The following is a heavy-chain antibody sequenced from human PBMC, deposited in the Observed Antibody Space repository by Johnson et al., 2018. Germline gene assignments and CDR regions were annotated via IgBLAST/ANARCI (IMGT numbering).Heavy chain of an antibody. CDR3: ARDQYSSSSPLVYDILATGLDV. D-gene: IGHD6-6*01. Sequence: VQLVESGGGVVQPGRSLRLSCAASGFTFSSYAMYWVRQAPGKGLEWVAVISYDGSNKYYADSVKGRFSISRDNSKNTLYMQMNSLRAEDTAVYYCARDQYSSSSPLVYDILATGLDVWGQGTTVTVSS. J-gene: IGHJ6*02. CDR2: ISYDGSNK. V-gene: IGHV3-30-3*01. CDR1: GFTFSSYA.